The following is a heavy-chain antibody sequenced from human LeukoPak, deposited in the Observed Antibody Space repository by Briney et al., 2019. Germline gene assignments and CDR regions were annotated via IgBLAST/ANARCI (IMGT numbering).Heavy chain of an antibody. CDR1: GFTFSTYA. CDR2: ISYDGSNK. D-gene: IGHD5-12*01. Sequence: GGSLRLSCAASGFTFSTYAMHCVRQAPGKGLEWVAVISYDGSNKYYADSVKDRFTISRDNSKNTLYLQMNSLRAEDTAVFYCARDSATYYYSYAMDVWGQGTTVTVSS. V-gene: IGHV3-30-3*01. J-gene: IGHJ6*02. CDR3: ARDSATYYYSYAMDV.